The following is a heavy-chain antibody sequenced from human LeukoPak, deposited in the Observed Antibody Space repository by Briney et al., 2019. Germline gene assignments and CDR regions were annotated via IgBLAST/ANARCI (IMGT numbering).Heavy chain of an antibody. D-gene: IGHD2-15*01. CDR1: GFTFSSYG. Sequence: PGGSLRLSCAASGFTFSSYGMHWVRQAPGKGLEWVAAIWYDGSIRYYADSVKGRFTISRDNSKNTLYLQMDSLRAEDTAVYYCARAGYCSGGSCYGSDYWGQGTLSPSPQ. CDR2: IWYDGSIR. V-gene: IGHV3-33*01. J-gene: IGHJ4*02. CDR3: ARAGYCSGGSCYGSDY.